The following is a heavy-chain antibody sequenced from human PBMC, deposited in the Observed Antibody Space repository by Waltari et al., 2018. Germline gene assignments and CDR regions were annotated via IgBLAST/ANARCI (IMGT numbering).Heavy chain of an antibody. CDR2: ISGSGGST. V-gene: IGHV3-23*04. D-gene: IGHD6-6*01. CDR3: ATGVAARPIYFDN. Sequence: EVQLVESGGGLVQPGGSLRLSCAASGFTFSSYAMSWVRQATGKGVELVSAISGSGGSTYYADSVKGRFTISRDNSKNTLYLQMNSLRAEDTAVYYCATGVAARPIYFDNWGQGTLVTVSS. CDR1: GFTFSSYA. J-gene: IGHJ4*02.